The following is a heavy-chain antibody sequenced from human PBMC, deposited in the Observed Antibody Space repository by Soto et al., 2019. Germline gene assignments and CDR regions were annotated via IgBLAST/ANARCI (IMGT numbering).Heavy chain of an antibody. Sequence: QVQLVESGGGVVQPGRSLRLSCAASGFTFSSYAMHWVRQAPGKGLEWVAVISYDGSNKYYADSVKGRFTISRDNSKNTLYLQKNILRAEDTAVYYCARTDRYYYYGMDVWGQGTTVTVSS. V-gene: IGHV3-30-3*01. CDR3: ARTDRYYYYGMDV. J-gene: IGHJ6*02. CDR2: ISYDGSNK. CDR1: GFTFSSYA.